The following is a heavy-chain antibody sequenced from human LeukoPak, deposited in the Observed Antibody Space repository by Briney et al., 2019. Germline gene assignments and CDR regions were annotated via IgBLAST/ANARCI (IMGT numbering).Heavy chain of an antibody. CDR2: INHSGST. CDR1: GGSFSGYY. D-gene: IGHD3-3*01. CDR3: ARAYYDFWSGYQFDY. V-gene: IGHV4-34*01. Sequence: PSETLSLTCAVYGGSFSGYYWSWIRQPPGKGLEWIGEINHSGSTNYNPSLKSRVTISVDTSKNQFSLKLNSVTAADTAVYYCARAYYDFWSGYQFDYWGQGTLVTVSS. J-gene: IGHJ4*02.